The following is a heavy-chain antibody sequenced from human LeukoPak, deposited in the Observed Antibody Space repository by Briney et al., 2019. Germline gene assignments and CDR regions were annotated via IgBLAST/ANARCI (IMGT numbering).Heavy chain of an antibody. CDR1: GFTFSTDW. D-gene: IGHD4-23*01. Sequence: GGSLRLSCAASGFTFSTDWMSWVRQAPGKGLEWVADIKQDGSDKYYGDSVKGRFTISRDNAKNSLYLQMNSLRAEDTSVYYCARNYGGYPYWGQGTLVTVSS. J-gene: IGHJ4*02. CDR3: ARNYGGYPY. CDR2: IKQDGSDK. V-gene: IGHV3-7*02.